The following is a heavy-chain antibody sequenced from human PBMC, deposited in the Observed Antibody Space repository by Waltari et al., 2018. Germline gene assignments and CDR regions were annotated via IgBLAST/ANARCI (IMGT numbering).Heavy chain of an antibody. CDR2: ISGSGGST. V-gene: IGHV3-23*04. J-gene: IGHJ4*02. Sequence: EVQLVESGGGLVQPGGSLRLSCAASGFTFSSYAMSWVRQAPGKGLEWVSAISGSGGSTYYADSVKGRFTISRDNSKNTLYLQMNSLRAEDTAVYYCATEHRARDQIVLVVYPMLWGQGTLVTVSS. CDR1: GFTFSSYA. CDR3: ATEHRARDQIVLVVYPML. D-gene: IGHD2-8*02.